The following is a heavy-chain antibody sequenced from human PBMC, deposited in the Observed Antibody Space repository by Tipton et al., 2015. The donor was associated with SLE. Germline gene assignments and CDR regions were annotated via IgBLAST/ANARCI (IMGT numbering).Heavy chain of an antibody. CDR1: GDSVANSY. CDR3: ARGGPGPYYGMDV. CDR2: IYNSGST. Sequence: TLSLTCSVSGDSVANSYWSWIRQPPGKGLEWIGYIYNSGSTNYNPSLKSRVTISVDASKNQFSLKLSSVTAADTAVYYCARGGPGPYYGMDVWGQGTTVTVSS. V-gene: IGHV4-59*02. D-gene: IGHD5-12*01. J-gene: IGHJ6*02.